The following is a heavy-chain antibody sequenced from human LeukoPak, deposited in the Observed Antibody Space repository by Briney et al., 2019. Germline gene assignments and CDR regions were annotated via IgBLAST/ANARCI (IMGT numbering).Heavy chain of an antibody. V-gene: IGHV1-2*06. CDR3: ARVGLGPAYFDY. J-gene: IGHJ4*02. D-gene: IGHD3/OR15-3a*01. Sequence: ASVKVSCKASGGTFTSYYMHWVRQAPGQGLEWMGRINPNSGGTNYAQKFQGRVTMTRDTSISTAYMELSRLRSDDTAVYYCARVGLGPAYFDYWGQGTLVTVSS. CDR2: INPNSGGT. CDR1: GGTFTSYY.